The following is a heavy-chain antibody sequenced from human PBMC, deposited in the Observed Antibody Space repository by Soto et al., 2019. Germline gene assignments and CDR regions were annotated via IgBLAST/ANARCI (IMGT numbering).Heavy chain of an antibody. Sequence: QITLKESGPTLVKPTQTLTLTCTFSGFSLTTTGVGVDWIRQPPGKALEWLAIIYWDDDKRYSPSLKSRLTITKDTSKNQVVLTMTNMDPVDTATYFCAHRAVLCSGGTCYSHPFDFWGQGTLVTVSS. CDR1: GFSLTTTGVG. D-gene: IGHD2-15*01. CDR3: AHRAVLCSGGTCYSHPFDF. V-gene: IGHV2-5*02. CDR2: IYWDDDK. J-gene: IGHJ4*02.